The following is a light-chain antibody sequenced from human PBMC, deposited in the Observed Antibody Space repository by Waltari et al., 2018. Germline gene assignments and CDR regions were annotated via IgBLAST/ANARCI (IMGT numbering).Light chain of an antibody. CDR3: SSFTSSSVYV. CDR2: EVS. J-gene: IGLJ1*01. Sequence: QSALTQPASVSGSPGQWITISCTGTRSDVRGLHYVSWYQQYPGKAPKLMIFEVSNRPSGVSNRFSGSKSGNTASLTISGLQAEDEADYYCSSFTSSSVYVFGTGTKVTVL. CDR1: RSDVRGLHY. V-gene: IGLV2-14*01.